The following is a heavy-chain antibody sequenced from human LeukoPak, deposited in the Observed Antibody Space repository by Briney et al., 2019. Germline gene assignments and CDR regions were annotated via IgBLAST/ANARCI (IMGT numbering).Heavy chain of an antibody. CDR2: VSYDGSNK. D-gene: IGHD3-22*01. CDR3: AKERPSSGYFDYFDY. Sequence: GRSLRLSCAASGFTFSSYGMHWVRQAPGKGREWVAVVSYDGSNKYYADSVKGRFTIFRDNSKNTLYLQMNSLRAEDTAVYYCAKERPSSGYFDYFDYWGQGTLVTVSS. V-gene: IGHV3-30*18. CDR1: GFTFSSYG. J-gene: IGHJ4*02.